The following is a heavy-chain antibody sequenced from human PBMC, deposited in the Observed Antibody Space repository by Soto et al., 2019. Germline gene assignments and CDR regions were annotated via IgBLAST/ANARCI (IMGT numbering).Heavy chain of an antibody. J-gene: IGHJ6*02. V-gene: IGHV4-34*01. D-gene: IGHD3-22*01. CDR1: GGSFSGYY. CDR2: INHSGST. CDR3: ARNVVVVITVTHYYYYYGMDV. Sequence: SETLSLTCAVYGGSFSGYYWSWIRQPPGKGLEWIGEINHSGSTNYNPSLKSRVTISVDTSKNQFSLKLSSVTAADTAVYYCARNVVVVITVTHYYYYYGMDVWGQGTTVTVSS.